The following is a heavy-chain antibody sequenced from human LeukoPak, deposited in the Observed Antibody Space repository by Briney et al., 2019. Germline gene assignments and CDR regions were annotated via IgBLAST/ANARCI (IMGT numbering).Heavy chain of an antibody. V-gene: IGHV1-2*02. CDR2: INPNSGGT. D-gene: IGHD6-13*01. Sequence: ASVKVSCKASGGTFSSCAISWVRQAPGQGLEWMGWINPNSGGTNYAQKFQGRVTMTRDTSISTAYMELSRLRSDDTAVYYCARGTEGPIAAAGYFDYWGQGTLVTVSS. CDR3: ARGTEGPIAAAGYFDY. J-gene: IGHJ4*02. CDR1: GGTFSSCA.